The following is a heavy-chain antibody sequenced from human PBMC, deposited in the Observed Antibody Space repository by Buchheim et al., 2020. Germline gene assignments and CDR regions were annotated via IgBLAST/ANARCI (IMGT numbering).Heavy chain of an antibody. Sequence: QVQLQESGPGLVKPSQTLSLTCTVSGGPISSGGYYWSWIRQHPGKGLEGIGYLYFSVSTHYNPSLKSRVTTSVEPPTNPFSLKLSSVTAADTAVYYCARDFCSGGSCYNDYWGQGTL. CDR3: ARDFCSGGSCYNDY. V-gene: IGHV4-31*03. D-gene: IGHD2-15*01. J-gene: IGHJ4*02. CDR1: GGPISSGGYY. CDR2: LYFSVST.